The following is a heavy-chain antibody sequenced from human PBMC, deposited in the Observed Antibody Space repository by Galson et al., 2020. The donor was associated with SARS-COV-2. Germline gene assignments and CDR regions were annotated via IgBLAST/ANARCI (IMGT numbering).Heavy chain of an antibody. V-gene: IGHV5-51*01. CDR1: GYSYTSYW. CDR3: SRKGTYYYRSGTRLRAFDI. D-gene: IGHD3-10*01. Sequence: GESLKLYCKGSGYSYTSYWIGWVRQMPGKGLAWMGIIYPGDSDTRYSPSYQGQVTISADKSNSTAYLQWSSLKASDTAMYSCSRKGTYYYRSGTRLRAFDIWGQGTLVTVSS. J-gene: IGHJ3*02. CDR2: IYPGDSDT.